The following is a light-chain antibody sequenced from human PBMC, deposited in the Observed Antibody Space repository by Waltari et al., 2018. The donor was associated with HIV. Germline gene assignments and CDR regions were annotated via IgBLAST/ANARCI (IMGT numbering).Light chain of an antibody. CDR2: DVS. Sequence: QSALPQPRSVSGSPGPSVTISCPGISSDVGSYNYVSWYQQHPGKAPKLMIYDVSKRPSGVPDRFSGSKSGNTASLTISGLQAEDEADYYCCSYAGSYTYVVFGGGTKLTVL. J-gene: IGLJ2*01. V-gene: IGLV2-11*01. CDR1: SSDVGSYNY. CDR3: CSYAGSYTYVV.